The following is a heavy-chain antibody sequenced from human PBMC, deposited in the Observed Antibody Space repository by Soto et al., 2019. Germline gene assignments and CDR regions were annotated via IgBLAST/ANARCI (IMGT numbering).Heavy chain of an antibody. CDR1: GGTFNSFG. V-gene: IGHV1-69*01. J-gene: IGHJ4*02. D-gene: IGHD7-27*01. Sequence: QVHVVQSGAEVKKPGSSVKVTCKAFGGTFNSFGINWVRQAPGQGLEWMGGIIPVFGTTKYAQKFRDRVTLVADGSTSTSYMGLSSLTSEDTAVYYWAIEVWGRGGYYLDSWGQGTLVTVSS. CDR2: IIPVFGTT. CDR3: AIEVWGRGGYYLDS.